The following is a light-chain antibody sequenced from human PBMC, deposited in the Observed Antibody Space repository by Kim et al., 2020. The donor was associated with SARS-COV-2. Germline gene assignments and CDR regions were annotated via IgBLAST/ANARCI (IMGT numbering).Light chain of an antibody. CDR3: QQYENWPRT. CDR1: QSVTNN. Sequence: EIVMTQSPATLSVSPGERATLSCRSSQSVTNNLAWYQQKPGQAPRLLVYGVSTRASGVPARFGGSGFGAEFTLTICSPQSEDSAIYHCQQYENWPRTFGQGTKVEIK. V-gene: IGKV3-15*01. CDR2: GVS. J-gene: IGKJ1*01.